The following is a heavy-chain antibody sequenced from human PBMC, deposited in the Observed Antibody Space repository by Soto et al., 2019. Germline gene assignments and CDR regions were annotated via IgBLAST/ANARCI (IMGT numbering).Heavy chain of an antibody. J-gene: IGHJ3*02. D-gene: IGHD3-10*01. Sequence: ALRLSCAASGFTFDDYVMHWVRQAPGKGLEWVSGISWNSGSIGYADSVKGRFTISRDNAKNSLYLQMNSLRAEDTALYHCAKDIGWFDAFDIWGQGTMVTVSS. CDR3: AKDIGWFDAFDI. CDR1: GFTFDDYV. V-gene: IGHV3-9*01. CDR2: ISWNSGSI.